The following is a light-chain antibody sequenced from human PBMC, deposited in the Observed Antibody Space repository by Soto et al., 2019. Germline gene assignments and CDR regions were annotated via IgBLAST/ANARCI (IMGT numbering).Light chain of an antibody. J-gene: IGKJ2*01. V-gene: IGKV1-33*01. CDR1: QDINTY. Sequence: DIQMTQSPXXXXXSVGDRVTISCQASQDINTYLNWYQQKPGKAPNLLIYDSFNLETGVPSRFSGSGSGTDFTLTISSLQPEDIGTFYCQQYQNLPYTFGQGTKLEIK. CDR3: QQYQNLPYT. CDR2: DSF.